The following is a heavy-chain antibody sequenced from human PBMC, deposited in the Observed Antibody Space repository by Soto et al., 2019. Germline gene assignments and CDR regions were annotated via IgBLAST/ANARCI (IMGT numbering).Heavy chain of an antibody. CDR2: VNHSGSP. CDR1: DSLPVVSLSTYF. CDR3: ARARFSQWSKEYYGLDV. Sequence: SETLCLTCGFSDSLPVVSLSTYFWTWIRQTPGKGLEWIGEVNHSGSPNYSPSLKSRVTMSFDTSKNQFSLNLTSVTAADTAVYYCARARFSQWSKEYYGLDVWGQGTTVTVSS. V-gene: IGHV4-34*01. J-gene: IGHJ6*02. D-gene: IGHD3-3*01.